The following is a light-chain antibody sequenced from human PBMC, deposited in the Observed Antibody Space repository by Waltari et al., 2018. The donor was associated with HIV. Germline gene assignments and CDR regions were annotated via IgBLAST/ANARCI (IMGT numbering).Light chain of an antibody. J-gene: IGKJ3*01. CDR3: QKYNSAPVFT. Sequence: GDRVTITCRASQGISNYLAWYQQKPGKVPKLLIYAASTLQSGVPSRFSGSGSGTDFTLTISSLQPEDVATYYCQKYNSAPVFTFGPGTKVDIK. V-gene: IGKV1-27*01. CDR2: AAS. CDR1: QGISNY.